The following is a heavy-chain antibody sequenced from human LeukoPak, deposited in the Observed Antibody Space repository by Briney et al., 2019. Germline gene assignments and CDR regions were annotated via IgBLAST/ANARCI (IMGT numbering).Heavy chain of an antibody. CDR1: GFTVSSNY. CDR3: AKKAHYDAYAKYFDY. J-gene: IGHJ4*02. Sequence: GGSLRLSCAASGFTVSSNYMTWVRQAPGKGLEWVSILSDSGVYTYYADSVKGRFTISRDNSNNMLYLQMNSLRAEDTAVYYCAKKAHYDAYAKYFDYWGQGTLVTVSS. V-gene: IGHV3-23*01. D-gene: IGHD4-17*01. CDR2: LSDSGVYT.